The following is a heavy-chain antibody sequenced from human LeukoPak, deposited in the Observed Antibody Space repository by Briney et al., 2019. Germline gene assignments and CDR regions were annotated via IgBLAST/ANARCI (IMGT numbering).Heavy chain of an antibody. Sequence: GGSLGLSCAASGFTVSSNYMSWVRQAPGKGLEWVSVIYSGGSTYYADSVKGRFTISRDSSKDTLYLQMNSLRAEDTAVYFCARGGYFSFDYWGQGTLVTVSS. CDR3: ARGGYFSFDY. CDR1: GFTVSSNY. D-gene: IGHD2/OR15-2a*01. CDR2: IYSGGST. J-gene: IGHJ4*02. V-gene: IGHV3-53*01.